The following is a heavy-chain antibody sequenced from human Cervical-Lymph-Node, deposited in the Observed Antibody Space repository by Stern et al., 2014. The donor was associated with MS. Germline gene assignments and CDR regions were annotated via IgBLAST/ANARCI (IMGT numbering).Heavy chain of an antibody. V-gene: IGHV1-3*01. CDR1: GYNFINYA. Sequence: QLVQSGAEVKPPGASVKVSCKASGYNFINYAIHWLRQAPGQRPEWMGWINAGNGNTKYSQKLQGRVTITRDTSASTAYMELSSLRSEDTAVYYCARVRSTVTTRGWFDPWGQGTLVTVSS. J-gene: IGHJ5*02. CDR3: ARVRSTVTTRGWFDP. CDR2: INAGNGNT. D-gene: IGHD4-17*01.